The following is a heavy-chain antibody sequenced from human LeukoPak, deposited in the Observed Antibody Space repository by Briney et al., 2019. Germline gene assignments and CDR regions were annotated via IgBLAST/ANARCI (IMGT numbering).Heavy chain of an antibody. CDR2: IRYDGSNK. CDR3: AKLAYSSSSSVDY. CDR1: GFTFSTYG. D-gene: IGHD6-6*01. J-gene: IGHJ4*02. Sequence: GGSLRLSCAASGFTFSTYGMHWVRQAPGKGLEWVAFIRYDGSNKYCADSVKGRFTISRDNSKNTLYLQMNSLRAEDTAVNYCAKLAYSSSSSVDYWGQGTLVTVSS. V-gene: IGHV3-30*02.